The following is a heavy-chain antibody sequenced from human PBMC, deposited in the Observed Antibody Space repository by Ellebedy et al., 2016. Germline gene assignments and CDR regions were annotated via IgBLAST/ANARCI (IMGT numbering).Heavy chain of an antibody. J-gene: IGHJ4*02. CDR1: GFTFSSYG. CDR3: AKDPAGMVRGVRI. Sequence: GESLKISXAASGFTFSSYGMHWVRQAPGKGLEWVAVIWYDGSNKYYADSVKGRFTISRDNSKNTLYLQMNSLRAEDTAVYYCAKDPAGMVRGVRIWGQGTLVTVSS. CDR2: IWYDGSNK. D-gene: IGHD3-10*01. V-gene: IGHV3-33*06.